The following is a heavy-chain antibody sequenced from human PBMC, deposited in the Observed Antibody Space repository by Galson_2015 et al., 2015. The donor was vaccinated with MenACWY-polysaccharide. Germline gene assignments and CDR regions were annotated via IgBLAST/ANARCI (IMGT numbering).Heavy chain of an antibody. CDR3: ARGTGADH. Sequence: VKVSCKASGYNFPKYPMHWVRQAPGQGLEWMGCINAGSDDTEYPQNFQGRVTITRDTSANTAYMELSSLTSEDTAVYFCARGTGADHWGQGTLVTVSS. D-gene: IGHD3/OR15-3a*01. J-gene: IGHJ4*02. CDR1: GYNFPKYP. CDR2: INAGSDDT. V-gene: IGHV1-3*01.